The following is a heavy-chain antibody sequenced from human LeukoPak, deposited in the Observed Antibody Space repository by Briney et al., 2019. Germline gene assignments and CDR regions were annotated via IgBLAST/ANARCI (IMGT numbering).Heavy chain of an antibody. J-gene: IGHJ5*02. CDR3: ARVYRTHKRWFDP. V-gene: IGHV1-2*02. Sequence: ASVKVSCKASGYTFTGYYMHWVRQAPGQGLEWMGWINPNSGGTKYAQKFQGRVTMTRDMSTSTVYMELSSLRSEDTAVYYCARVYRTHKRWFDPWGQGTLVTVSS. CDR1: GYTFTGYY. CDR2: INPNSGGT. D-gene: IGHD1-26*01.